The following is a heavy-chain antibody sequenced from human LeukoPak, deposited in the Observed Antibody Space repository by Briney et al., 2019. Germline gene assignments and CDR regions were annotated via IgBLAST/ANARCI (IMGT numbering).Heavy chain of an antibody. CDR1: GGTFSSYA. Sequence: SVKVSCKASGGTFSSYAISWVRQAPGQGLEWMGRIIPIFGTANYAQKFQGRVTITTDESTSTAYMELSSRRSEDTAVYYCAREDYYGSGSHPFDYWGQGTLVTVSS. D-gene: IGHD3-10*01. CDR2: IIPIFGTA. J-gene: IGHJ4*02. V-gene: IGHV1-69*05. CDR3: AREDYYGSGSHPFDY.